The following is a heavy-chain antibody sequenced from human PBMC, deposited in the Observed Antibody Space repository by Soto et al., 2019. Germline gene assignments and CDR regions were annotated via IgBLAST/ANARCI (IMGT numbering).Heavy chain of an antibody. CDR2: IYYSGRT. J-gene: IGHJ5*02. D-gene: IGHD6-13*01. CDR1: GGSISSSSYY. CDR3: ARVTLSSTWSNNWFDP. Sequence: QLQLQESGPGLVKPSETLSLTCTVSGGSISSSSYYWGWIRQPPGKGVEWIGSIYYSGRTYYNPSLKSRVTISVDTSKNQFSLKLSSVTAADTAVYYCARVTLSSTWSNNWFDPWGQGTLVTVSS. V-gene: IGHV4-39*01.